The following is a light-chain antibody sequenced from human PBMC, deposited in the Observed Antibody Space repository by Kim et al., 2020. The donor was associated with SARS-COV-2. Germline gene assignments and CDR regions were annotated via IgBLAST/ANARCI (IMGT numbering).Light chain of an antibody. J-gene: IGLJ2*01. V-gene: IGLV3-1*01. CDR3: QTWDSSGV. Sequence: VAVTPGKTASRTCSGDKLGDKYTCWYQQKQGQSPVWVIYRDSRRPSGIPERFSGSNSGNTATLTISGTQAMDEADYYCQTWDSSGVLGGGTQLTVL. CDR1: KLGDKY. CDR2: RDS.